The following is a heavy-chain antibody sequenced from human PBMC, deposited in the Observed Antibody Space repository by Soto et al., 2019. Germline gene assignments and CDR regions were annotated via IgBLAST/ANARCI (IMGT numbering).Heavy chain of an antibody. D-gene: IGHD2-15*01. CDR2: VTSGSADI. V-gene: IGHV3-48*02. J-gene: IGHJ4*02. CDR3: ATSGGNRFDY. Sequence: PGGSLRLSCAASGFSFSAYKFNWVRQAPGKGLEWISSVTSGSADIKYADSVWGRFTISRDNDKNSLYVQMNSLKEEDTAVYYCATSGGNRFDYWGQGTLVTVSS. CDR1: GFSFSAYK.